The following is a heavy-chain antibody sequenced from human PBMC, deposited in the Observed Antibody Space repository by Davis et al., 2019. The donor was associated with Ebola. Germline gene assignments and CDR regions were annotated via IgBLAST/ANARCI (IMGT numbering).Heavy chain of an antibody. CDR2: VYRDGSS. D-gene: IGHD3-10*01. V-gene: IGHV4-38-2*02. J-gene: IGHJ6*02. CDR3: ARRLDRVDV. CDR1: GYSIRTAYY. Sequence: SEPLSLTCSVSGYSIRTAYYWGWIRQPPGKGLEWIGSVYRDGSSYKNQSLKSRVTISVDTSKNQFSLKLSSVTAADTAIYYCARRLDRVDVWGQGTTVTVSS.